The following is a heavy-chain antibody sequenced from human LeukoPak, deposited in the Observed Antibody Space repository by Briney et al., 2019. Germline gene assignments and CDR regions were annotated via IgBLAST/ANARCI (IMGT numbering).Heavy chain of an antibody. Sequence: GGSLRLSCAASGFTFSDYYISWIRQAPGKGLEWVSYIIGSGSSIYYADSVKGRFTISRDNSKNTLYLQMNSLRAEDTAVYYCANTQRLYIVVVPAATPFDYWGQGTLVTVSS. V-gene: IGHV3-11*01. CDR3: ANTQRLYIVVVPAATPFDY. CDR2: IIGSGSSI. CDR1: GFTFSDYY. D-gene: IGHD2-2*01. J-gene: IGHJ4*02.